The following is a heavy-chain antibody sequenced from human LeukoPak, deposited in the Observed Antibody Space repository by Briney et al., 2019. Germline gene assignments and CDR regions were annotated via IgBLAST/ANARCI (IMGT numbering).Heavy chain of an antibody. V-gene: IGHV3-7*01. CDR2: IDQDGSEI. CDR3: ARCRLPNTGNVYYYMDV. Sequence: GGSLRLSCAVSGFTFRSYWMSWVRQAPGKGLEWVANIDQDGSEIYYVDSVKGRFTISRDNAKSSLYLHMNSLRVEDTAVYYCARCRLPNTGNVYYYMDVWGKGTTVTVSS. D-gene: IGHD1-14*01. J-gene: IGHJ6*03. CDR1: GFTFRSYW.